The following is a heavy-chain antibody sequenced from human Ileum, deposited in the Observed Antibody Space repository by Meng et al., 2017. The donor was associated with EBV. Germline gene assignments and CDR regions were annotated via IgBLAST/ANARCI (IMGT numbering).Heavy chain of an antibody. CDR1: GYSIGSTNW. CDR3: ARNVPGTSAYYD. V-gene: IGHV4-28*01. D-gene: IGHD3-22*01. Sequence: VPLQSSGPGMVKPSDPLARSCAVSGYSIGSTNWWGWIRQPPGKGLEWIGYIYYSGSTSYNPSLKSRVTMPVDTSKNQFSLNLNSVTAVDTAVYYCARNVPGTSAYYDWGQGTLVTVSS. CDR2: IYYSGST. J-gene: IGHJ4*02.